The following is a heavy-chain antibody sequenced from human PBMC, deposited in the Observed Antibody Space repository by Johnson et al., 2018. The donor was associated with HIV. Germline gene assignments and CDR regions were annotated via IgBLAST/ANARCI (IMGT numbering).Heavy chain of an antibody. Sequence: VQLVESGGGLVQPGRSLRLSCAASGFTFDDYAMHWVRQAPGKGLEWVSAISGSGGSTYYADSVKGRFTISRDNSKNTLYLQMNSLRAEDTAVYYCTTDGLWFGDPSFDIWGQGTLVTVS. CDR1: GFTFDDYA. D-gene: IGHD3-10*01. V-gene: IGHV3-23*04. J-gene: IGHJ3*02. CDR2: ISGSGGST. CDR3: TTDGLWFGDPSFDI.